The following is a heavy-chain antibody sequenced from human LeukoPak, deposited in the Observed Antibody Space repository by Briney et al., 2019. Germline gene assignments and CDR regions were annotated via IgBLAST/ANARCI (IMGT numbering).Heavy chain of an antibody. V-gene: IGHV3-23*01. D-gene: IGHD3-10*01. J-gene: IGHJ4*02. CDR1: GFTLSSQL. CDR2: ISWCGGST. Sequence: PGESLRHSCSASGFTLSSQLMSWVRQARGKGLEWVSAISWCGGSTYYVDSVKGHFTISSDKYNNPLDVQLNNLRADGTALYYCAKGSDPFRWCGEFNVKLLRPSRHYYFDSWGQGTLVTVSS. CDR3: AKGSDPFRWCGEFNVKLLRPSRHYYFDS.